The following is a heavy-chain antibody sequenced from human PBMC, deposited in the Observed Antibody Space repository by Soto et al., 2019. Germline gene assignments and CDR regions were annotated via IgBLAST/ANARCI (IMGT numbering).Heavy chain of an antibody. Sequence: PSETLSLTCVVSGASISTSYWSWVRQPAGKRLQWIGRIFADGNTNSSPSLKGRVSMAIDKSQNQISPQLASVTAADTATYYCVRDIIVDLDYWGQGAQVTVSS. J-gene: IGHJ4*02. CDR1: GASISTSY. CDR2: IFADGNT. V-gene: IGHV4-4*07. D-gene: IGHD2-21*01. CDR3: VRDIIVDLDY.